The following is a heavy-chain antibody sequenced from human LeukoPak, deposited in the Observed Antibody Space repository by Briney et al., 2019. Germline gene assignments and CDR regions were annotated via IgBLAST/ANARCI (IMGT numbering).Heavy chain of an antibody. Sequence: RGLRLSCAASGFTFSSYGMHWVRQAPGKGLEWVAVIWYDGSNKYYADSVKGRFTISRDNSKNTLYLQMNSLRAEDTAVYYCAREGVVAAKTNNWFDPWGQGTLVTVSS. J-gene: IGHJ5*02. CDR2: IWYDGSNK. CDR3: AREGVVAAKTNNWFDP. V-gene: IGHV3-33*01. CDR1: GFTFSSYG. D-gene: IGHD2-15*01.